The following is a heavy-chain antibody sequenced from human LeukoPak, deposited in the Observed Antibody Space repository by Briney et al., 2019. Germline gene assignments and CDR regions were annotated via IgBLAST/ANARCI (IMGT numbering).Heavy chain of an antibody. CDR3: ARGSTMMTTWPEF. CDR1: GFTFSSYG. CDR2: IWYDEEST. Sequence: PGRSLRLSCATSGFTFSSYGIHWVRQAPGKGLEWVAVIWYDEESTYYGDSVKGRFTISRDNSKKTLYLQMNSLRAEDTAVYYCARGSTMMTTWPEFWGQGTLVTVSS. V-gene: IGHV3-33*01. J-gene: IGHJ4*02. D-gene: IGHD3-22*01.